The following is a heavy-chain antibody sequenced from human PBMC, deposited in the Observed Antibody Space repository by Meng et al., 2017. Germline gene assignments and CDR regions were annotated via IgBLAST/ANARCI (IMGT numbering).Heavy chain of an antibody. CDR3: ARDKLKTFDP. CDR2: INAGNGNT. V-gene: IGHV1-3*01. J-gene: IGHJ5*02. Sequence: QCWHAGAGVKEPGTSVKVSGKASGYTFTSYAMHWVRQAPGQRLEWMGWINAGNGNTKYSQKFQGRVTITRDTSASTAYMELSSLRSEDTAVHYCARDKLKTFDPWGQGTLVTVSS. CDR1: GYTFTSYA.